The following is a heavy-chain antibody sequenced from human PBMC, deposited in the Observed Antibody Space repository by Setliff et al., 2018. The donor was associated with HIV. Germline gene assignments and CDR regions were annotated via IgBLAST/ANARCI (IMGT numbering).Heavy chain of an antibody. CDR2: INPNGGGT. CDR1: GYTFAGYY. CDR3: ATAKEVWLAEGGFDY. J-gene: IGHJ4*02. V-gene: IGHV1-2*02. D-gene: IGHD6-19*01. Sequence: ASVKVSCKASGYTFAGYYIHWVRQAPGQGLEWMGWINPNGGGTNYAQRFQGRVTMTEDTSADTAYMELSSLRSEDTAVYYCATAKEVWLAEGGFDYWGQGTRVTVSS.